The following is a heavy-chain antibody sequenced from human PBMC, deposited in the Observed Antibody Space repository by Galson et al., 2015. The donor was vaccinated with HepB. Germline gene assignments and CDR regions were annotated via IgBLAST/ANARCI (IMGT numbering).Heavy chain of an antibody. V-gene: IGHV1-2*04. D-gene: IGHD2-2*01. CDR1: GYTFTGYY. CDR2: INPNSGGT. J-gene: IGHJ4*02. CDR3: ARALFPAPLCSSTSCPNGGFDY. Sequence: SVKVSCKASGYTFTGYYMHWVRQAPGQGLEWMGWINPNSGGTNYAQKFQGWVTMTRDTSISTAYMELSRLRSDDTAVYYCARALFPAPLCSSTSCPNGGFDYWGQGTLVTVSS.